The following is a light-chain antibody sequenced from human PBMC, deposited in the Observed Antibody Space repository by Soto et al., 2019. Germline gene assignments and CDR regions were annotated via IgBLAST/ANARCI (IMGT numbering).Light chain of an antibody. Sequence: DIQMTQSPSSLSASVGDRVTITCRASQSMTNWLAWYQQKPGEAPKLLIYDASTLGSGVPSRFSGSGSGTEFTLSISSLQPDDFATYYCQQYKVYSQTFGQGTKVDI. V-gene: IGKV1-5*01. CDR1: QSMTNW. CDR3: QQYKVYSQT. J-gene: IGKJ1*01. CDR2: DAS.